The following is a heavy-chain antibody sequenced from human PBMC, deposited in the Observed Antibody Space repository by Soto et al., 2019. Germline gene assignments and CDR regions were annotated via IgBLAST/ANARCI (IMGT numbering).Heavy chain of an antibody. V-gene: IGHV4-38-2*02. J-gene: IGHJ3*02. D-gene: IGHD3-22*01. CDR2: IYHSGRT. CDR3: ARESKYYYGSSGYSHAFDI. Sequence: SETLSLTCAVSGYSISSGYYWGWIRQPPGKGLEWIGSIYHSGRTYYNPSLKSRVTISVDTTKNQFSLKLSSVTAADTAVYYCARESKYYYGSSGYSHAFDIWGQGTMVTVSS. CDR1: GYSISSGYY.